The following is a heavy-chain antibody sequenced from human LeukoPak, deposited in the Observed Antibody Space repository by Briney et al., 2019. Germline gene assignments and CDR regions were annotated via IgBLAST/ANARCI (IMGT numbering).Heavy chain of an antibody. CDR1: GYTFTSYD. J-gene: IGHJ6*03. Sequence: PWASVKVSCKASGYTFTSYDINWVRQATGQGLEWMGWMNPNSGNTGYAQKFQGRVTITRNTSISTAYMELSSLRSEDTAVYYCARGPLQGGDYYYYMDVWGKGTTVTVSS. CDR3: ARGPLQGGDYYYYMDV. CDR2: MNPNSGNT. V-gene: IGHV1-8*03. D-gene: IGHD3-16*01.